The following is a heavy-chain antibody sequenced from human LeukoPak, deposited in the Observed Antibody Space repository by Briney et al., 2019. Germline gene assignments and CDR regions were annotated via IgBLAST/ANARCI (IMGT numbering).Heavy chain of an antibody. V-gene: IGHV4-59*01. CDR2: ISNGGST. D-gene: IGHD1-1*01. CDR1: GASISSFH. CDR3: VKLQPNTGQWAFDI. Sequence: PSETLSLTCTVSGASISSFHWSWVRQPPGEGLEWIGYISNGGSTNYNPSLKSRVTISVDTSQSQLSLKVNSVTAADTAVYYCVKLQPNTGQWAFDIWGQGTMVSVSS. J-gene: IGHJ3*02.